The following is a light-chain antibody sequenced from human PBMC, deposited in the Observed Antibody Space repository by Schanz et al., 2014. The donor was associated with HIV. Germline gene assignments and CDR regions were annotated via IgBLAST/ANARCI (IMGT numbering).Light chain of an antibody. CDR1: QSVSSSY. CDR2: GAS. J-gene: IGKJ4*01. CDR3: QQYNDWPPLT. Sequence: EIVLTQSPGTLSLSPGERATLSCRASQSVSSSYLAWYQQKPGQAPRLLIYGASSRAPGIPDRFSGSGSGTDFTLTISSLQSEDFAVYYCQQYNDWPPLTFGEGTKVEIK. V-gene: IGKV3-20*01.